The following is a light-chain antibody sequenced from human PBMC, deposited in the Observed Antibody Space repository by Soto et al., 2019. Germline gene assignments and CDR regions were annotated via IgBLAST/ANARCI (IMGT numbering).Light chain of an antibody. J-gene: IGLJ2*01. CDR2: EVN. V-gene: IGLV2-14*01. CDR1: RSDIGRYNY. CDR3: SSYTSTSTIV. Sequence: QSALAQPASVSGSPGQSITISCTGTRSDIGRYNYVSWYQQYPGKAPKLMIYEVNNRPLGVSNRFSGFKSGNTASLAISGLQADDEADYYCSSYTSTSTIVFGGGTQLTVL.